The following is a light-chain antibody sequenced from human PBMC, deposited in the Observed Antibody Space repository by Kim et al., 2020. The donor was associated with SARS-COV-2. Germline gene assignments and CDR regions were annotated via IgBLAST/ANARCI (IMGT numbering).Light chain of an antibody. V-gene: IGLV3-1*01. CDR3: QAWDSSTAEVV. CDR2: QDS. J-gene: IGLJ2*01. CDR1: KLGDKY. Sequence: YELTQPPSVSVSPGQTASITCSGDKLGDKYACWYQQKPGQSPVLVIYQDSKRPSGIPERFSGSNSGNTATLTISGTQAMDEADYYCQAWDSSTAEVVFG.